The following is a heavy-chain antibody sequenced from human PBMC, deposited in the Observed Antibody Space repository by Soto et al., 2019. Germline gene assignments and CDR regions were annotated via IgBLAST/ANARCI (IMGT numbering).Heavy chain of an antibody. J-gene: IGHJ5*02. CDR3: ARDSPKYSYALNWFDP. CDR1: GFTFSDYY. Sequence: QVHLVGSGGGLVKPGGSLRLSCAASGFTFSDYYMSWIRQAPGKGLEWLSYISSSGSAIYYADSVKGRFTISRDNAKNSLYLQMNSLRAEDTAVYYCARDSPKYSYALNWFDPWGQGTLVTVSS. V-gene: IGHV3-11*01. D-gene: IGHD5-18*01. CDR2: ISSSGSAI.